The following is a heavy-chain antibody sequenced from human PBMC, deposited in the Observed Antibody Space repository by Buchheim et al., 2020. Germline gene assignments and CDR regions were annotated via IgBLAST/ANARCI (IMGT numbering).Heavy chain of an antibody. J-gene: IGHJ6*02. D-gene: IGHD3-3*01. V-gene: IGHV3-48*03. CDR3: ARGGGYDFWSGSNGMDV. Sequence: EVQLVESGGGLVQPGGFLRLSCAASGFTFSSYEMNWVRQAPGKGLEWVSYIGSSGSTIYYADSVKGRFTISRDNAKNSRYLHMNSLRVEDTAVYYCARGGGYDFWSGSNGMDVWGQGTT. CDR1: GFTFSSYE. CDR2: IGSSGSTI.